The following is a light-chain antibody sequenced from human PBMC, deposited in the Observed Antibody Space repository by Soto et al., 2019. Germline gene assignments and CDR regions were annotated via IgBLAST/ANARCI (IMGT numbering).Light chain of an antibody. CDR2: EDN. J-gene: IGLJ3*02. CDR3: GTWDNSLSAWV. CDR1: SSNIGNDY. V-gene: IGLV1-51*02. Sequence: QSVLTQPPSVSAAPGQKVTISCSGSSSNIGNDYVSWYQQVPGTAPKLFIYEDNKRPSGIPDRFSGSKSGTSATLGITGLQTGDEADYYCGTWDNSLSAWVFGGGTQLTVL.